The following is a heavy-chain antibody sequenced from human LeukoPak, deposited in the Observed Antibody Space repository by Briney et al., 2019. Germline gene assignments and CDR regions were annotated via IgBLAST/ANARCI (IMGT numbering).Heavy chain of an antibody. CDR2: IIPIFGTV. CDR1: GDIFSNYP. D-gene: IGHD1-26*01. Sequence: ASVKVSCKASGDIFSNYPITWVRQAPGQGLEWMGRIIPIFGTVNYAQKFQGRVTIIADKSTSTAYMELSSLGSEDTAVYYCARGRWELRGGYFDYWGQGTLVTASS. CDR3: ARGRWELRGGYFDY. J-gene: IGHJ4*02. V-gene: IGHV1-69*06.